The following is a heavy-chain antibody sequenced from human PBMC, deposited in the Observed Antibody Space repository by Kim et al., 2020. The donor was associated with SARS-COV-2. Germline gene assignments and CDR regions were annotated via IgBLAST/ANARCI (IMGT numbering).Heavy chain of an antibody. CDR3: ARDNYGDYPD. Sequence: KLYVESVRGRFTISKDNAKNSVDLQMSSLGVEDTAVYYCARDNYGDYPDWGQGTLVTVSS. J-gene: IGHJ4*02. V-gene: IGHV3-7*01. CDR2: K. D-gene: IGHD3-16*01.